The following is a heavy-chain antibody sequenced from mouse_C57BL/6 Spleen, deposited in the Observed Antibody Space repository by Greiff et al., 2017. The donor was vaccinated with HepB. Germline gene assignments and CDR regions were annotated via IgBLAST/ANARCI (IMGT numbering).Heavy chain of an antibody. V-gene: IGHV2-2*01. CDR3: ASSLNWGYFDV. CDR1: GFSLTSYG. Sequence: QVQLKESGPGLVQPSQSLSITCTVSGFSLTSYGVHWVRQSPGKGLEWLGVIWSGGSTDYNAAFISRLSISKDNSKSQVFFKMNSLQADDTAIYYCASSLNWGYFDVWGTGTTVTVSS. J-gene: IGHJ1*03. CDR2: IWSGGST. D-gene: IGHD4-1*01.